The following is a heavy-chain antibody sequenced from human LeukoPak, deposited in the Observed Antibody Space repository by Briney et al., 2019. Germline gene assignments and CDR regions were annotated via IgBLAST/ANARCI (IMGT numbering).Heavy chain of an antibody. V-gene: IGHV3-74*01. Sequence: GGSLRLSCAASGFTFSSYWMHWVRQAPGKGLVWVSRINSDGSSTRYADSVKGRFTISRDNAKNSVYLQMNSLRAEDTAVYYCARVWSSGYTKDYWGQGTLVTVSS. J-gene: IGHJ4*02. CDR3: ARVWSSGYTKDY. CDR1: GFTFSSYW. D-gene: IGHD3-22*01. CDR2: INSDGSST.